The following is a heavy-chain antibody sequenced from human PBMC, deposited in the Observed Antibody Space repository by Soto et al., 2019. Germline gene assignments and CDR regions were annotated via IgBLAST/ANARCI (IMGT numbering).Heavy chain of an antibody. J-gene: IGHJ4*02. V-gene: IGHV4-31*03. Sequence: QVQLQESGPGLVKPSQTLSLTCTVSGGSISSGGYYWSWIRQHPGKGLEWIGYIYYSGSTYYNPPLTRRVTISVDPSKNPSSLKLSSVTAADTAVYYCARGRSSTSPYPIGYWGQGTLVTVSS. CDR2: IYYSGST. D-gene: IGHD2-2*01. CDR3: ARGRSSTSPYPIGY. CDR1: GGSISSGGYY.